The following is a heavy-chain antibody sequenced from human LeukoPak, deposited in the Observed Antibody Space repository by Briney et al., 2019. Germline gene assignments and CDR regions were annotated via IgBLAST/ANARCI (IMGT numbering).Heavy chain of an antibody. J-gene: IGHJ6*02. CDR2: ISGSGAST. V-gene: IGHV3-23*01. CDR3: AKGFINCGGGDCYSDYYYGMVV. Sequence: GGSLRLSCAASGFTFSSYAMSWVRQAPGKGLEWVSAISGSGASTYYADSVRGRFTISRDNSKNTLYLQMNSLRAEDTAVYYCAKGFINCGGGDCYSDYYYGMVVWGQGTTVTVSS. D-gene: IGHD2-21*02. CDR1: GFTFSSYA.